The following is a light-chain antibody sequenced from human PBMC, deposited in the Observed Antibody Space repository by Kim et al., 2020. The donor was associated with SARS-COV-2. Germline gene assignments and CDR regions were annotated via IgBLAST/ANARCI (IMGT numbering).Light chain of an antibody. J-gene: IGKJ1*01. CDR1: QSISSR. CDR3: QQYKSYRT. CDR2: DAS. V-gene: IGKV1-5*01. Sequence: GYRVTITCRASQSISSRLAWYQQKPGKAPKLLIYDASSLQSGVPSRFAGSGSGTEFTLTISSLQPDDFATYYCQQYKSYRTFGQGTKVDIK.